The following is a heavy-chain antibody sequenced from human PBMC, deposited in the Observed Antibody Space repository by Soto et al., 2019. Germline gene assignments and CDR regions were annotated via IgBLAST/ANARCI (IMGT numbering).Heavy chain of an antibody. CDR3: AKDPHGSGSYGRKYYYGMDV. CDR2: ISYDGSNK. J-gene: IGHJ6*02. CDR1: GFTFSSYG. Sequence: QVQLVASGGGVVQPGRSLRLSCAASGFTFSSYGMHWVRQAPGKGLEWVAVISYDGSNKYYADSVTGRFTISRDNSKNTLYLQMNSLRADDTAVYYCAKDPHGSGSYGRKYYYGMDVWGQGTTVTVSS. D-gene: IGHD3-10*01. V-gene: IGHV3-30*18.